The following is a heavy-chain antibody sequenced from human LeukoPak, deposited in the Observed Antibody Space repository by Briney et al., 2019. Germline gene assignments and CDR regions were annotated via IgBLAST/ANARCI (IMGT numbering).Heavy chain of an antibody. V-gene: IGHV1-2*02. Sequence: ASVKVSCKASGYTFTGYYMHWVRQAPGQGLEWMGWINPSSGGTNYAQKFQGRVTMTRDTSISTAYMELSRLRSDDTAVYYCARDRTKYCRSTSCPLDYWGQGTLVTVSS. J-gene: IGHJ4*02. CDR1: GYTFTGYY. CDR2: INPSSGGT. D-gene: IGHD2-2*01. CDR3: ARDRTKYCRSTSCPLDY.